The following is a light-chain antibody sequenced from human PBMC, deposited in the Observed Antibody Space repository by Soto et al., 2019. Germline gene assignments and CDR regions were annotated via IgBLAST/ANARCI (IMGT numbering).Light chain of an antibody. J-gene: IGKJ4*01. CDR3: QQLNSSPLT. CDR2: KAS. V-gene: IGKV1-5*03. CDR1: QTISSW. Sequence: DIQMTQSPSTLSGSVGDRVTITCRASQTISSWLAWYQQKPGKAPKLLIYKASTLKSGVPSRFSGSGSGTEYTLTISSLQPEDFATYYCQQLNSSPLTFAGGTKVDIK.